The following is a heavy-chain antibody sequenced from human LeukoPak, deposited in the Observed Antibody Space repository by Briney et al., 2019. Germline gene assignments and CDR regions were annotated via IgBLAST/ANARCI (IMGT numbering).Heavy chain of an antibody. CDR3: TRGSGVVPAAGNWFDP. V-gene: IGHV3-11*04. J-gene: IGHJ5*02. Sequence: GGSLRLSCAASGFTFSDYYMSWIRQAPGKGLEWVSYISSSGSTIYYADSVKGRFTISRDNAKNSLYLQMNSLRAEDTAVYYCTRGSGVVPAAGNWFDPWGQGTLVTVSS. CDR2: ISSSGSTI. D-gene: IGHD2-2*01. CDR1: GFTFSDYY.